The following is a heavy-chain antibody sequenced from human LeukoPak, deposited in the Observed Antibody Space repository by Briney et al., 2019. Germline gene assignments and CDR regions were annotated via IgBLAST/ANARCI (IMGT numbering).Heavy chain of an antibody. J-gene: IGHJ4*02. CDR1: GFTFSTYD. Sequence: GGSLRLSCAASGFTFSTYDMNWVRRAPGKGLEWVASISSRSYIYYADAVKGRFTISRDNARNSLYLQMNSLRAEDTALYYCARGGGDIAIDYWGQGTLVAVSS. CDR2: ISSRSYI. V-gene: IGHV3-21*01. CDR3: ARGGGDIAIDY. D-gene: IGHD2-21*02.